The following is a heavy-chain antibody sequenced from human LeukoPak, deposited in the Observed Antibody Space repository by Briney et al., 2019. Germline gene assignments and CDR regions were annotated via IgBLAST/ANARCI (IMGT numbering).Heavy chain of an antibody. CDR3: ARRTGYSNFDY. Sequence: GESLKISCKGSGYIFSSYWIGWVRQLPGKGLEWMGIIYPGDSDTRYSPSFQGQVTISADKSISTAFLQWSSLKASGTAIYYCARRTGYSNFDYWGQGVLVTVSS. D-gene: IGHD5-24*01. CDR1: GYIFSSYW. J-gene: IGHJ4*02. CDR2: IYPGDSDT. V-gene: IGHV5-51*01.